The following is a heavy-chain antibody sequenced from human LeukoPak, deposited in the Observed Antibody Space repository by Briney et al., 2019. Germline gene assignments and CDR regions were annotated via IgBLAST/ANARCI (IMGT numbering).Heavy chain of an antibody. CDR1: GYRFTDYW. Sequence: AGESLKISCKGSGYRFTDYWTGWVRQMPGKGLEWMGIIHPGDSNTRYSPSFQGQVTISADKSISTAYLQWSSLKASDTAMYYCARLQLRSVGTTTRRAFDIWGQGTMVTVSS. V-gene: IGHV5-51*01. CDR3: ARLQLRSVGTTTRRAFDI. D-gene: IGHD1-26*01. J-gene: IGHJ3*02. CDR2: IHPGDSNT.